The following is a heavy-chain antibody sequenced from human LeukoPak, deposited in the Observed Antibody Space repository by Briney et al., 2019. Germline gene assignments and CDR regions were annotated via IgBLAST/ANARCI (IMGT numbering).Heavy chain of an antibody. J-gene: IGHJ3*02. D-gene: IGHD3-10*01. CDR2: IQQDGSEK. Sequence: GGSLRLSCAASGFTFSTYWMSWVRQAPGKGLEWVANIQQDGSEKYYVDSVKGRFTISRDNAKNSLYLQMNSLRAEDTAVYYCAKANRHYYGSGSYYNGDAFDIWGQGTMVTVSS. CDR1: GFTFSTYW. V-gene: IGHV3-7*01. CDR3: AKANRHYYGSGSYYNGDAFDI.